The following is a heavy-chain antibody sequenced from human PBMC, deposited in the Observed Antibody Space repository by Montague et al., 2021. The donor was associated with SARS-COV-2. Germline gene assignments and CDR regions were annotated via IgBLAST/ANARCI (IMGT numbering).Heavy chain of an antibody. D-gene: IGHD2-8*01. V-gene: IGHV4-31*03. J-gene: IGHJ6*02. CDR3: ARGEGVMVYVYGMDV. Sequence: TLSLTCTVSGGSISSGGYYWSWIRQHPGKGLEWIGYIYYSGSTNYNPSLKSRLTISVDTSKNQFSLKLSSVTAADTAVYYCARGEGVMVYVYGMDVWGQGTTVTASS. CDR1: GGSISSGGYY. CDR2: IYYSGST.